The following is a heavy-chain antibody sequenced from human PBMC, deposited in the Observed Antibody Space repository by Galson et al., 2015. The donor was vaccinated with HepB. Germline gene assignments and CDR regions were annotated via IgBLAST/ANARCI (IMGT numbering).Heavy chain of an antibody. Sequence: SLRLSCAASGFTFSDYYMSWIRQAPGKGLEWVSYISTSGSTIYYADSVKGRFTISRDNAKNSLYLQMNSLRAEDTAVYYCARAPALGILDYYYYMDVWGKGTTVTVSS. J-gene: IGHJ6*03. V-gene: IGHV3-11*01. CDR3: ARAPALGILDYYYYMDV. D-gene: IGHD7-27*01. CDR2: ISTSGSTI. CDR1: GFTFSDYY.